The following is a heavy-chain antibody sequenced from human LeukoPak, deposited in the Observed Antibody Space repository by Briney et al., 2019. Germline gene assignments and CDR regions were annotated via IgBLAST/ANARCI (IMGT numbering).Heavy chain of an antibody. D-gene: IGHD2-2*02. CDR3: ARYCSSTSCYNDYYYYGMDV. Sequence: GRSLRLSCAASGFTFSDYYMSWIRQAPGKGLEWVSYISSSGSTIYYADSVKGRFTISRDNAKNSLYLQMNSLRAEDTAVYYCARYCSSTSCYNDYYYYGMDVWGQGTTVTVSS. CDR2: ISSSGSTI. CDR1: GFTFSDYY. J-gene: IGHJ6*02. V-gene: IGHV3-11*01.